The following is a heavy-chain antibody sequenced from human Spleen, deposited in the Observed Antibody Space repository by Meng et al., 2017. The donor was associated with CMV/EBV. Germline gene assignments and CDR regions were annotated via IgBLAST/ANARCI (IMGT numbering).Heavy chain of an antibody. CDR2: ISAYNGNT. Sequence: ALVKVSCKASGYTFTSFGITWVRQAPGQGLEWMGWISAYNGNTNYGQKLQGRVTMTADTSTNTAYIELRSLRSDDTAVYYCARVRGSGWSPNHDTAFDIWGQGTMVTVSS. CDR1: GYTFTSFG. J-gene: IGHJ3*02. CDR3: ARVRGSGWSPNHDTAFDI. D-gene: IGHD6-19*01. V-gene: IGHV1-18*01.